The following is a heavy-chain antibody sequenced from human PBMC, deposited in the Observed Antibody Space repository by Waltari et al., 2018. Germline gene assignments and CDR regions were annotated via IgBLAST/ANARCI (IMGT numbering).Heavy chain of an antibody. CDR3: ALLPRD. CDR2: IYSGGST. J-gene: IGHJ4*02. Sequence: EVQLLESGGGLVQPGGSLGPSFAASGFTFSSYAMGWVRQAPGKGLGWVSVIYSGGSTYYADSVKGRFTISRDNSKNTLYLQMNSLRAEDTAVYYCALLPRDWGQGTLVTVSS. D-gene: IGHD2-15*01. CDR1: GFTFSSYA. V-gene: IGHV3-23*03.